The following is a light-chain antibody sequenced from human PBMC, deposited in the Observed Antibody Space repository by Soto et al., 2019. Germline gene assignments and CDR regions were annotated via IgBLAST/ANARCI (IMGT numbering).Light chain of an antibody. Sequence: DIQMTQSPSSLSASVGDRVTITCPASQDISNYLNWYQQKPGKAPKLLIYDASTLQSGVPSRFSGSGSGTDFTLTISRLEPEDFAIYYCQQYGGSLMTFGQGTRLEIK. CDR3: QQYGGSLMT. CDR1: QDISNY. J-gene: IGKJ5*01. CDR2: DAS. V-gene: IGKV1-33*01.